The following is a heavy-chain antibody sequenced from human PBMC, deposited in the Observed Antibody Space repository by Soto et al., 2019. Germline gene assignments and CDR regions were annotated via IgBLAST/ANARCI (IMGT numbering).Heavy chain of an antibody. V-gene: IGHV3-23*01. CDR2: VSGSGGNT. J-gene: IGHJ6*02. D-gene: IGHD6-19*01. CDR3: AKGRAPSGWYPPYYYGMDV. Sequence: PGGSLRLSCAASGFTFSTYAMTWVRQAPGKGPEWVSSVSGSGGNTLYADSVKGRFTISRDNSKNTLYLQMNSLRAGDTAVYYCAKGRAPSGWYPPYYYGMDVWGQGTTVIVSS. CDR1: GFTFSTYA.